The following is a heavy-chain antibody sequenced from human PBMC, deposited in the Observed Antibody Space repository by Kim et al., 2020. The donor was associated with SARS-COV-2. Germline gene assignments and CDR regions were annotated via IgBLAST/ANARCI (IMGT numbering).Heavy chain of an antibody. J-gene: IGHJ4*02. D-gene: IGHD2-15*01. V-gene: IGHV4-31*03. Sequence: SETLSLTCTVSGGSISSGGYYWSWIRQHPGKGLEWIGYIYYSGSTYYNPSLKSRVTISVDTSKNQFSLMLSSVTAADTAVYYCASHSCSGGSCLFDYWGQGTLVTVSS. CDR1: GGSISSGGYY. CDR2: IYYSGST. CDR3: ASHSCSGGSCLFDY.